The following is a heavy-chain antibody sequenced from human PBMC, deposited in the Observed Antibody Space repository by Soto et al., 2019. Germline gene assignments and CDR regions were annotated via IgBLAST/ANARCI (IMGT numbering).Heavy chain of an antibody. CDR1: GFSFSTYS. J-gene: IGHJ3*02. CDR3: ARDQVSGNYYHEAFDI. V-gene: IGHV3-48*01. Sequence: EVQLVESGGGLVQPGGSLRLSCAASGFSFSTYSMNWVRQAPGKGLEWVSYISSSSSTIYHADSVKGRFTISRDNAKNSLYLQMNSLRAEDTAVYYCARDQVSGNYYHEAFDIWGQGTMVTVSS. D-gene: IGHD3-10*01. CDR2: ISSSSSTI.